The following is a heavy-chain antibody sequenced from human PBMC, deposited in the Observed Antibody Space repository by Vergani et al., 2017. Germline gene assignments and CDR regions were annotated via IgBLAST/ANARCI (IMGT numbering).Heavy chain of an antibody. J-gene: IGHJ4*02. CDR3: ARGASGVYVSSLDY. V-gene: IGHV3-30-3*01. CDR1: GFTFRCYA. D-gene: IGHD5/OR15-5a*01. Sequence: QVQLVESGGGVVQPGRSLRLSCAASGFTFRCYAMHWVRQAPGKGLEWVAVISYDGRNKYYADSVKGRFTISRDNSKNTLYLQMNSLRAEDTAVYYCARGASGVYVSSLDYWGQGTLVTVSS. CDR2: ISYDGRNK.